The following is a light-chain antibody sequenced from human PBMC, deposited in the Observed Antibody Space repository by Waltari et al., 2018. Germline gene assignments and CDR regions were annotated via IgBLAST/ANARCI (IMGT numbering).Light chain of an antibody. Sequence: DIQLTQSPSTLSASVGDRVIITCRASQSINTWLAWYQQRPGHPPRLLFSAASSLHSGVPSRFSGSGSETHFTLTINDLQPDDFATYYCQHYYSSTFGPGT. CDR3: QHYYSST. CDR1: QSINTW. V-gene: IGKV1-5*01. J-gene: IGKJ1*01. CDR2: AAS.